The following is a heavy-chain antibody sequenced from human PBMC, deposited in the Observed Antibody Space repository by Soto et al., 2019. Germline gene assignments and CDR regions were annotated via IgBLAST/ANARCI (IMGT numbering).Heavy chain of an antibody. Sequence: ASVKVSCKASGYTFTSYGMHWVRQAPGQRLEWMGWMNPSIDNTDYAQKFQGRVTMTRNTSISTAFMELSSLRSEDTAVYFCARVGYYYDSSGYYLSFDYWGQGTLVTAPQ. V-gene: IGHV1-8*02. D-gene: IGHD3-22*01. CDR3: ARVGYYYDSSGYYLSFDY. CDR1: GYTFTSYG. J-gene: IGHJ4*02. CDR2: MNPSIDNT.